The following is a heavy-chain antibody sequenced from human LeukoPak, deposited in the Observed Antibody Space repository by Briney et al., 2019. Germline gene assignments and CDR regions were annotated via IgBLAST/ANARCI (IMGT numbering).Heavy chain of an antibody. CDR2: IIPIFGTA. J-gene: IGHJ4*02. CDR3: AKGTGTSGYGYY. V-gene: IGHV1-69*13. D-gene: IGHD5-12*01. Sequence: ASVKVSCKASGGTFSSYAISWVRQAPGQGLEWMGGIIPIFGTANYAQKFQGRVTITADESTSTAYMELSSLRTEDTAVYYCAKGTGTSGYGYYWGQGTLVTVSS. CDR1: GGTFSSYA.